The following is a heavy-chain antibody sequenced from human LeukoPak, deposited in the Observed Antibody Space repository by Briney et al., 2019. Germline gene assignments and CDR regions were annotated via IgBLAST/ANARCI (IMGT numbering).Heavy chain of an antibody. J-gene: IGHJ4*02. D-gene: IGHD3-22*01. CDR3: AKDKKYYYDSSGYPNDY. CDR2: ISGSGGST. Sequence: GGSLRLSCAASGFTFSSYAMSWVRQAPGKGLEWVSAISGSGGSTYYADSVKGRFTISRDNSKNTLYLQMNSLRAEDTAVYYCAKDKKYYYDSSGYPNDYWGQGPLVTVSS. V-gene: IGHV3-23*01. CDR1: GFTFSSYA.